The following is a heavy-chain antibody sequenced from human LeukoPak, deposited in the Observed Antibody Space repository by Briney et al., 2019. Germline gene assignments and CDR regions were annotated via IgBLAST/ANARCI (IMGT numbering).Heavy chain of an antibody. CDR3: ARDGGYGDYLDY. CDR1: GFTFSSFE. D-gene: IGHD5-12*01. CDR2: ISSSGNGI. J-gene: IGHJ4*02. V-gene: IGHV3-48*03. Sequence: PGGSLRLSCAASGFTFSSFEMSWVRQAPGKGLEWVSYISSSGNGIYYADSVKGRFTISRDNAKNSLYLQMNSLRAEDTAVYYCARDGGYGDYLDYWGQGTLVTVSS.